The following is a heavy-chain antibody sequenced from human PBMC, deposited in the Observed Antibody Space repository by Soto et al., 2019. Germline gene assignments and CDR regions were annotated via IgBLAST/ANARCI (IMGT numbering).Heavy chain of an antibody. D-gene: IGHD5-18*01. CDR3: AKDCGYSYGYDAFDI. V-gene: IGHV3-23*01. CDR2: ISGSGVST. J-gene: IGHJ3*02. Sequence: EVQLLESGGGLVQPGGSLRLSCAASGFTFSSYAMSWVRQAPGKGLEWVSAISGSGVSTYYADSVKGRFTISRDNSKNPLYLQMKSLRAEDTAVYYGAKDCGYSYGYDAFDIWGQGTMVTVSS. CDR1: GFTFSSYA.